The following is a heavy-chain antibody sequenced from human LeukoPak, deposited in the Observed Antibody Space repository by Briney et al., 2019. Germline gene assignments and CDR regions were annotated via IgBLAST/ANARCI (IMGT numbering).Heavy chain of an antibody. D-gene: IGHD3-22*01. CDR3: AKPGSYYDSSGYWYYFDY. V-gene: IGHV3-23*01. J-gene: IGHJ4*02. Sequence: GGSLRLSRAASGFTFSSYAMSWVRQAPGKGLEWVSAISGSGGSTYYADSVKGRFTISRDNSKNTLYLQMNSLRAEDTAVYYCAKPGSYYDSSGYWYYFDYWGQGTLVTVSS. CDR2: ISGSGGST. CDR1: GFTFSSYA.